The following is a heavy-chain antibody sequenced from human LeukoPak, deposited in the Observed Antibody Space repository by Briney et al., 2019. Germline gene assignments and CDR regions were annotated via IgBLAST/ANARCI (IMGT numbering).Heavy chain of an antibody. V-gene: IGHV4-30-2*01. CDR2: IYHSGCT. CDR3: ASADMSYGDSYYFDY. J-gene: IGHJ4*02. D-gene: IGHD4-17*01. CDR1: GGSISSGGYS. Sequence: SETLSLTCAVSGGSISSGGYSWSWIRQPPGKGLEWIGYIYHSGCTYYNPSLKSRVTISVDRSKNQFSLKLSSVTAADTAVYYCASADMSYGDSYYFDYWGQGTLVTVSS.